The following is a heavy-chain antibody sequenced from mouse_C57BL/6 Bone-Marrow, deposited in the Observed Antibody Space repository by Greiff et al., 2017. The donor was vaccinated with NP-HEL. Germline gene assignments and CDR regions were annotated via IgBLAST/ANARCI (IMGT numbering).Heavy chain of an antibody. CDR1: GFTFSDYG. V-gene: IGHV5-17*01. CDR3: ARITTVGDY. D-gene: IGHD1-1*01. Sequence: EVKLMESGGGLVKPGGSLKLSCAASGFTFSDYGMHWVRQAPEKGLEWVAYISSGSSTIYYADTVKGRFTISRDNAKNTLFLHMTSLRSEDTAMYYCARITTVGDYWGQGTSVTVSS. CDR2: ISSGSSTI. J-gene: IGHJ4*01.